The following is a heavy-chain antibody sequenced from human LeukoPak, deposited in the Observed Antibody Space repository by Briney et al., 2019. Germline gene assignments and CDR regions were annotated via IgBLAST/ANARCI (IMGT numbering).Heavy chain of an antibody. CDR1: GYTFTGYY. J-gene: IGHJ4*02. CDR3: ARDSPTSFGVVILSDY. Sequence: GASVKVSCKASGYTFTGYYMHWVRQAPGQGLEWMGWINPNSGGTNYAQKFQGRVTMTRDTSISTAYMELSRLRSDDTAVYYCARDSPTSFGVVILSDYWGQGTLVTVSS. V-gene: IGHV1-2*02. D-gene: IGHD3-3*01. CDR2: INPNSGGT.